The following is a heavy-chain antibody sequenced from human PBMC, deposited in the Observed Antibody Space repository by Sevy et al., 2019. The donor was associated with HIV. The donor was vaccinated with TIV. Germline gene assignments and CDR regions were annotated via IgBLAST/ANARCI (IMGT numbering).Heavy chain of an antibody. V-gene: IGHV3-23*01. J-gene: IGHJ3*02. D-gene: IGHD2-2*02. CDR3: VKGARYTIPNDAFHI. Sequence: GGSLRLSCEASGFTFSSNAMSWVRQAPGKGLEWVSGISGGGGDTFYADSVKGRFTISRDNSKNTLFLQINSLRAEDTALYYCVKGARYTIPNDAFHIWGQGTMVTVSS. CDR2: ISGGGGDT. CDR1: GFTFSSNA.